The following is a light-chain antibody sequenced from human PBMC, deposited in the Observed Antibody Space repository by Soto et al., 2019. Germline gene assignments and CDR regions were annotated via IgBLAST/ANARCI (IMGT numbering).Light chain of an antibody. V-gene: IGKV3-20*01. Sequence: EIVLTQSPGTLSLSPGERATLSCRASQSVTKNYLAWYQQKPGQAPRLLIHDASIRATGIPDRFSSSGSGTDFTLTISRLEPEDFAVYYCQQCSHSPLTFGGGTKVEIK. CDR1: QSVTKNY. CDR2: DAS. J-gene: IGKJ4*01. CDR3: QQCSHSPLT.